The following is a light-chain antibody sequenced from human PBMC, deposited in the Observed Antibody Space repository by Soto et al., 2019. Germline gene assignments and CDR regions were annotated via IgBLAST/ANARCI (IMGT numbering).Light chain of an antibody. CDR1: QTISSW. J-gene: IGKJ1*01. V-gene: IGKV1-5*03. CDR2: KAS. Sequence: DIQMTQSPSTLSASVGDRVTITCRASQTISSWLAWYQQKPGRAPKLLISKASILESGVPSRFSGSGSGTDFTLTISGLQPDDFAIYYCQQYNSYRAFGQGTKVDIK. CDR3: QQYNSYRA.